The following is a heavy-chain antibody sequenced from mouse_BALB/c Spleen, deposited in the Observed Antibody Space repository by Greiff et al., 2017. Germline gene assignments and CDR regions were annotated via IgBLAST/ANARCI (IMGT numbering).Heavy chain of an antibody. Sequence: QVQLKQSAAELARPGASVKMSCKASGYTFTRYTMHWVKQRPGQGLEWIGYINPSSGYTEYNQKFKDKTTLTADKSSSTAYMQLSSLTSEDSAVYYCARGNYRYAMDYWGQGTSVTVSS. J-gene: IGHJ4*01. CDR1: GYTFTRYT. D-gene: IGHD2-1*01. CDR3: ARGNYRYAMDY. V-gene: IGHV1-4*02. CDR2: INPSSGYT.